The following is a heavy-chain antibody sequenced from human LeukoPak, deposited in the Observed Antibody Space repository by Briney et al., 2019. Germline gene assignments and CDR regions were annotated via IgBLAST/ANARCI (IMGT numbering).Heavy chain of an antibody. CDR3: ARTSYIDY. Sequence: GGSLRLSCAASGFTFSSYAMSWVRQAPGKGLEWVSGTDVSGDRTYYADSVKGRFTISRDNSKSTLYLQMNSLRAEDTALYFCARTSYIDYWGQGTQVTVSS. J-gene: IGHJ4*02. V-gene: IGHV3-23*01. CDR1: GFTFSSYA. CDR2: TDVSGDRT.